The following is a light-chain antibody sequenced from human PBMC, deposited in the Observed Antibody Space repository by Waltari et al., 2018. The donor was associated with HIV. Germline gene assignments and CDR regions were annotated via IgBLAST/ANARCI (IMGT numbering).Light chain of an antibody. V-gene: IGLV1-47*01. CDR1: DSNFGSDF. CDR3: ATWDDSLGGVV. CDR2: KDV. J-gene: IGLJ2*01. Sequence: QSVLTQPPSASGAPGQRVTISCSRSDSNFGSDFVCWFQNLPGSAPKLLTYKDVQRPSGVPDRFFGSKSGTSASLAISGLRSEDEADYYCATWDDSLGGVVFGGGTKLTVL.